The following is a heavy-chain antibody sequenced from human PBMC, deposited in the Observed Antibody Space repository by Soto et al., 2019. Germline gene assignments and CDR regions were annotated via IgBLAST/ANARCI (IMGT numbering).Heavy chain of an antibody. D-gene: IGHD1-1*01. CDR2: IGADNGDT. J-gene: IGHJ5*02. V-gene: IGHV1-18*01. CDR3: SSDWKGAEGFDP. Sequence: QVQLVQSGAEVKKPGASVKVSCKASGYTFSTYGFSWVRQAPGQGLEWMGWIGADNGDTHYAQNSQGRVTMTTDTSTPNYYMVLRSLTSYDTALYFCSSDWKGAEGFDPWGQGTLVTVSS. CDR1: GYTFSTYG.